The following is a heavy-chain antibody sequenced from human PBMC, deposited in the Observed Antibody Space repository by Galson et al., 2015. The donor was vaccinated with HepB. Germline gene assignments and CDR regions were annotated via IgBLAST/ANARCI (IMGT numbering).Heavy chain of an antibody. D-gene: IGHD3-9*01. CDR2: ISYDGSNK. J-gene: IGHJ6*02. Sequence: SLRLSCAASGFTFSSYAMHWVRQAPGKGLEWVAVISYDGSNKYYADSVKGRFTISRDNSKNTLYLQMNSLRAEDTAVYYCARADRLRYFDWLLGAPNYYYYGMDVWGQGTTVTVSS. CDR1: GFTFSSYA. V-gene: IGHV3-30-3*01. CDR3: ARADRLRYFDWLLGAPNYYYYGMDV.